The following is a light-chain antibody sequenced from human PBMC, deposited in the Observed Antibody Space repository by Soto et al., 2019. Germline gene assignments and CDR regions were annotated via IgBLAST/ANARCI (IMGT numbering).Light chain of an antibody. V-gene: IGKV1-39*01. CDR1: QSITDY. CDR3: QQTYITPFT. J-gene: IGKJ5*01. CDR2: AAS. Sequence: DIQMTQSPSSLSASVGDRVTITFRASQSITDYLNWYQQKPGKAPKLLIYAASSLQSGVPSRLSASGSGTDFTLTISRLQPEDFATYFCQQTYITPFTFGQGTRLEIK.